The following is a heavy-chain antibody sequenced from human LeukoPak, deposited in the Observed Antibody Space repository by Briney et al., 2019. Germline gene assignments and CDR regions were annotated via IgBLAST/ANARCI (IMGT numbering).Heavy chain of an antibody. J-gene: IGHJ6*02. CDR1: GFTFDDYT. Sequence: GGSLRLSCAASGFTFDDYTMHWVRQAPGKGLEWVSLISWDGGSTYYADSVKGRFTISRDNSKNSLYLQMNSLRTEDTALYYCAKDDYGGNSFWYYYGMDVWGQGTTVTVSS. CDR3: AKDDYGGNSFWYYYGMDV. V-gene: IGHV3-43*01. CDR2: ISWDGGST. D-gene: IGHD4-23*01.